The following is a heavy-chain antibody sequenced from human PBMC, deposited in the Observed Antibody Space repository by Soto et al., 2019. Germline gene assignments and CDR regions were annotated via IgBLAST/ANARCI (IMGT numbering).Heavy chain of an antibody. CDR2: ISGSGDST. CDR1: GFTFGSYA. CDR3: AKARPSTLMVLGNYYFDY. J-gene: IGHJ4*02. V-gene: IGHV3-23*01. Sequence: GGSLRLSCAASGFTFGSYAMRWVRQAPGKGLEWVSVISGSGDSTYYAESVKGRFTISRDNSKNTLYLQMNSLRAEDTALYYCAKARPSTLMVLGNYYFDYWGQGTLVTVSS. D-gene: IGHD2-8*01.